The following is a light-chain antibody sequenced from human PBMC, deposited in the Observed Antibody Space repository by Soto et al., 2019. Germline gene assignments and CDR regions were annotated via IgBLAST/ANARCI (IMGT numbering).Light chain of an antibody. CDR1: SSDVGGYNY. CDR3: SSYTSSSTYV. J-gene: IGLJ1*01. CDR2: DVS. Sequence: QSALTQPASVSGSPGQSITISCTGTSSDVGGYNYVSWYQQHPGKDPKLMISDVSNRPSGVSNRFSGSKSGYTASLTISGLQAEDEADYYCSSYTSSSTYVFGTGNKVTVL. V-gene: IGLV2-14*01.